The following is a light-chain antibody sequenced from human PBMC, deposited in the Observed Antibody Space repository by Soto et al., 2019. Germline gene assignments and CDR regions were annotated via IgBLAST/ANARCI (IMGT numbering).Light chain of an antibody. J-gene: IGKJ3*01. CDR3: QQYESFPFT. CDR2: NAS. V-gene: IGKV1-33*01. CDR1: QDISHY. Sequence: DIQMTQSPSSLSASAGDRVTITCQASQDISHYLNWYQQKPGKAPNLLIYNASNLETGVPSRFTGSGSGTVFTFTISSLQPEDIATYYCQQYESFPFTFGPGTKVDIK.